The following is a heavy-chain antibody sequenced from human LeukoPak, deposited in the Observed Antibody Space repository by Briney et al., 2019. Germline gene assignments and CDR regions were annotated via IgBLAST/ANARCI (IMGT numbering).Heavy chain of an antibody. D-gene: IGHD1-26*01. CDR3: ARDAATTRYSGSYYYGY. Sequence: ASVNVSCKASGYTLTSYAMHWVRQAPGQRLEWMGWINAGNGNTKYSQKFQGRVTITRDTSASTAYMELSSLRSEDTAVYYCARDAATTRYSGSYYYGYWGQGTLVTVSS. CDR1: GYTLTSYA. V-gene: IGHV1-3*01. CDR2: INAGNGNT. J-gene: IGHJ4*02.